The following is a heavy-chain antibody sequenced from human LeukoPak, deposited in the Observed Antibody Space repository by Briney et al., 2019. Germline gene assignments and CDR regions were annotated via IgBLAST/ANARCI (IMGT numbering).Heavy chain of an antibody. Sequence: GGSLRLSCAVSGFTFSSYWMSWFRQAPGKGLEWVANINQDGSQKFSVDSVKGRFTISRGNARNSLSLQMNSLRVEDTAVYYCARDWFDGDYDRFDYWGQGTLVTVSS. J-gene: IGHJ4*02. D-gene: IGHD4-17*01. CDR2: INQDGSQK. V-gene: IGHV3-7*03. CDR3: ARDWFDGDYDRFDY. CDR1: GFTFSSYW.